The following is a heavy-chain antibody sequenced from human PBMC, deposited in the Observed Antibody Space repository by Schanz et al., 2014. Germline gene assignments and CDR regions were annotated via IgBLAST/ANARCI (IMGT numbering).Heavy chain of an antibody. CDR2: ISGTTTYT. J-gene: IGHJ4*02. V-gene: IGHV3-11*05. D-gene: IGHD3-22*01. CDR1: GFTFSDYY. CDR3: AKDPSHGDYDYYFDY. Sequence: QVQLVESGGGLVKPGGSLRLSCAASGFTFSDYYMSWIRQAPGKGLEWVSYISGTTTYTNYADSVRGRFTISRDNAKNSLYLQMNSLRAEDTAVYYCAKDPSHGDYDYYFDYWGQGTLVTVSS.